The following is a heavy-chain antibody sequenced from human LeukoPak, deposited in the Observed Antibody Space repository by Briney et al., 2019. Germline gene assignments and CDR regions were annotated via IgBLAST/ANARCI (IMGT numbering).Heavy chain of an antibody. J-gene: IGHJ1*01. Sequence: QTGGSLRLSCAASGFTFSSYSMNRVRQAPGKGLEWVSYISSSSSSTIYYADSVKGRFTISRDNAKNSLYLQMNSLRAEDTAVYYCAGDLPAAVTYFQHWGQGTLVTVSS. CDR1: GFTFSSYS. CDR2: ISSSSSSTI. V-gene: IGHV3-48*04. CDR3: AGDLPAAVTYFQH. D-gene: IGHD2-2*01.